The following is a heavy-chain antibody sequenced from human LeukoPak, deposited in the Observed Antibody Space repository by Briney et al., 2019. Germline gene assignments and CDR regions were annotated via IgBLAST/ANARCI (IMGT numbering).Heavy chain of an antibody. CDR2: IYHSGTT. Sequence: SETLSLTCAVSGGSISSSNWWNWVCQAPGKGLEWIGQIYHSGTTNYNPSLKSRVTILVDKSKNQFSLKLNSVTAADTAMYYCARGAVAGTAQFPSIDSWGQGTLVAVS. CDR3: ARGAVAGTAQFPSIDS. V-gene: IGHV4-4*02. CDR1: GGSISSSNW. D-gene: IGHD6-19*01. J-gene: IGHJ4*02.